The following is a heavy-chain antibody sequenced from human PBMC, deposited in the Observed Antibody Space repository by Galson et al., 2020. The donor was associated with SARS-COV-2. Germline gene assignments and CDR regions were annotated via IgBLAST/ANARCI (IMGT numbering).Heavy chain of an antibody. CDR2: ISPGDSEI. CDR1: GFTFTTYW. D-gene: IGHD2-21*01. Sequence: KIGESLKISCKGSGFTFTTYWIGWVRQMPGKGLEWMGIISPGDSEITYSPSFQGQVTIPADKSIRTAYLQWSRLQTSDTAIYYCARGGGWVPRILFYGMSVWGQGATVIVSS. V-gene: IGHV5-51*01. J-gene: IGHJ6*02. CDR3: ARGGGWVPRILFYGMSV.